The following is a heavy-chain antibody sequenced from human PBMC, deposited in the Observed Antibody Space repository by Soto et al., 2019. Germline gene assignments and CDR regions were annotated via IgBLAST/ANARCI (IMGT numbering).Heavy chain of an antibody. CDR2: INPNSGGT. CDR3: AGESGPFPGGGGSRGSVNCMDV. CDR1: GYTFTGYY. V-gene: IGHV1-2*04. J-gene: IGHJ6*02. D-gene: IGHD3-16*02. Sequence: ASVKVFCKASGYTFTGYYMHWVRQAPGQGLEWMGWINPNSGGTNYAQKFQGWVTMTRDTSISTAYMELGRLRSDDPAVYYCAGESGPFPGGGGSRGSVNCMDVWGQGTTVTVSS.